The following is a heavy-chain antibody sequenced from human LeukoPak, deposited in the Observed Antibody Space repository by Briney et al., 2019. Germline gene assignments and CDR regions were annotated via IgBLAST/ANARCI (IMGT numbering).Heavy chain of an antibody. CDR2: IYHSGST. V-gene: IGHV4-30-2*01. CDR1: GGSISSGGYS. Sequence: SETLSLTCAVSGGSISSGGYSWSWIRQPPGKGLEGIGYIYHSGSTYYNPSLKSRVTISVDRSKNQFSLKLSSVTAADTAVYYCARAPVLRYFNWLLLSGMDVWGQGTTVTVSS. D-gene: IGHD3-9*01. J-gene: IGHJ6*02. CDR3: ARAPVLRYFNWLLLSGMDV.